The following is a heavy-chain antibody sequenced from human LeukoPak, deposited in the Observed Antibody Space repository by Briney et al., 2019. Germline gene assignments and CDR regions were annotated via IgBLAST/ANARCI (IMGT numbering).Heavy chain of an antibody. CDR3: ARRGAYQEFDP. V-gene: IGHV3-23*01. CDR2: ISGSGGST. D-gene: IGHD2-2*01. CDR1: GFTFSSYA. J-gene: IGHJ5*02. Sequence: PGGSLRLSCAASGFTFSSYAMSWVRQAPGKGLEWVSAISGSGGSTYYADSVKGRFTISRDNAKNSLHLQMNSLRAEDTAVYYCARRGAYQEFDPWGQGTLVTVSS.